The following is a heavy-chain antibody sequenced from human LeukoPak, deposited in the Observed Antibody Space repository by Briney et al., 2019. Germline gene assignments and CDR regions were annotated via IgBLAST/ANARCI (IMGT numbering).Heavy chain of an antibody. D-gene: IGHD2-15*01. V-gene: IGHV3-33*08. CDR3: ARDEYCSGGSCYFFDY. CDR2: IWYDGSNK. J-gene: IGHJ4*02. CDR1: GFTFSSYG. Sequence: GGSLRLSCEASGFTFSSYGMHWVRQAPGKGLEWVAVIWYDGSNKYYADSVKGRFTISRDNSKNTLYLQMNSLRAEDTAVYYCARDEYCSGGSCYFFDYWGQGTLVTVSS.